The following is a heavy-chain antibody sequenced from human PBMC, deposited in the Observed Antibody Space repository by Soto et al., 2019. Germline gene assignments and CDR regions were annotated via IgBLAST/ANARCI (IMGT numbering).Heavy chain of an antibody. CDR1: GGSISSYY. CDR2: IYYSGST. CDR3: ARGYTAPGGYYGMDV. D-gene: IGHD5-18*01. V-gene: IGHV4-59*01. Sequence: SETLSLTCTVSGGSISSYYWSWIRQPPGKGLEWIGYIYYSGSTNYNPSLKSRVTISVGTSKNQFSLKLSSVTAADTAVYYCARGYTAPGGYYGMDVWGQGTTVTVSS. J-gene: IGHJ6*02.